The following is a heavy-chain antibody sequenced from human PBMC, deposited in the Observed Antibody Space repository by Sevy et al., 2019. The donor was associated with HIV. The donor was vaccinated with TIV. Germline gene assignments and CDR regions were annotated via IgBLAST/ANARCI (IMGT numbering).Heavy chain of an antibody. V-gene: IGHV3-7*03. D-gene: IGHD4-17*01. CDR1: GFTFSSYW. Sequence: GGSLRLSCAASGFTFSSYWMSWVRQAPGKGLEWVANIKQDGSEKYYVDSVKGRFTISRDNAKNSLYLQMNSLRAQDTAVYYCAYGDFVDAFDIWGQGTMVTVSS. CDR2: IKQDGSEK. J-gene: IGHJ3*02. CDR3: AYGDFVDAFDI.